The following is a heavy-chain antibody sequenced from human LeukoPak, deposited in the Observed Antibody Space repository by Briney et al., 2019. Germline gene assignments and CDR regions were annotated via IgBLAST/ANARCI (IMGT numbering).Heavy chain of an antibody. J-gene: IGHJ6*02. D-gene: IGHD6-6*01. Sequence: GGSLRLSCAASGFTFSDYYMSWIRQAPGKGLEWVSYISSRGSTIYYADSVKGRFTISRDNAKNSLYLQMNSLRAEDTAVYYCAGSMAARPYYYYYGMDVWGQGTTVTVSS. V-gene: IGHV3-11*01. CDR2: ISSRGSTI. CDR1: GFTFSDYY. CDR3: AGSMAARPYYYYYGMDV.